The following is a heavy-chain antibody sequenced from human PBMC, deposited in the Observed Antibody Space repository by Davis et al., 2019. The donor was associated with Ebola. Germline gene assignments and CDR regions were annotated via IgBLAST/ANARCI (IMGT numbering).Heavy chain of an antibody. V-gene: IGHV4-39*07. J-gene: IGHJ5*02. CDR2: IYYSGST. Sequence: SETLSLTCTVSGGSISSSSYYWGWIRQPPGKGLEWIGSIYYSGSTYYNPSLKSRVTISVDTSKNQFSLQLNSVTPEDTAVYYCARAVWAAVGNNWFDPWGQGTLVTVSS. CDR1: GGSISSSSYY. CDR3: ARAVWAAVGNNWFDP. D-gene: IGHD6-13*01.